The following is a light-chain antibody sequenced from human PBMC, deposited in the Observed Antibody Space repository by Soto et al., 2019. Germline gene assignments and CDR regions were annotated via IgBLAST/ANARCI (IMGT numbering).Light chain of an antibody. CDR1: QSVGSW. CDR2: DGT. J-gene: IGKJ1*01. Sequence: DIQLTQYPSTLSASVGDRVSITCWASQSVGSWLAWHQKKPGKAPKLLIFDGTYLESGVPSRFNGSGSGTEFTLTINDLQPDDSATYYCQQYESHSEAFGQGTKVEVK. CDR3: QQYESHSEA. V-gene: IGKV1-5*01.